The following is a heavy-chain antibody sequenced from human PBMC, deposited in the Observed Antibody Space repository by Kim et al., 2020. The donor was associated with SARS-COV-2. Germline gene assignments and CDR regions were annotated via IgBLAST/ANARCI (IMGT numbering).Heavy chain of an antibody. J-gene: IGHJ6*02. D-gene: IGHD7-27*01. CDR1: GYTFTGYY. CDR2: INPNSGGT. Sequence: ASVKVSCKASGYTFTGYYMHWVRQAPGQGLEWMGWINPNSGGTNYAQKFQGRVTMTRDTSISTAYMELSRLRSDDTAVYYCARDRRPGETGYYGMDVWGQGTTVTVSS. CDR3: ARDRRPGETGYYGMDV. V-gene: IGHV1-2*02.